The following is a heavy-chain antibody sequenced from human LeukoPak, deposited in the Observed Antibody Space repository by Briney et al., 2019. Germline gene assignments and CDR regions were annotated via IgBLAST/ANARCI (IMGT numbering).Heavy chain of an antibody. CDR2: IKKDGSEK. D-gene: IGHD5-18*01. Sequence: GGSLRLSCAASGFTFSSYWMSWVRQAPGKGLEWVANIKKDGSEKYYVDSVKGRFTISRDNAKNSPYLQMNSLRAEDTAVYYCAKVGTAMAYYFDYWGQGTLVTVSS. CDR1: GFTFSSYW. V-gene: IGHV3-7*03. J-gene: IGHJ4*02. CDR3: AKVGTAMAYYFDY.